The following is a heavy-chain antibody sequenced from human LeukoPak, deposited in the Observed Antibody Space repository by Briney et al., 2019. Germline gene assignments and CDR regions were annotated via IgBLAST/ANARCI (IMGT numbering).Heavy chain of an antibody. Sequence: GGSLRLSCAASGFTFSGYAMHWVRQAPGKGLEYVSAISSNGGSTYYANSVKGRFTISRDNSKNTLYLQMGSLRAEDMAVYYCARGSVGGNFDYWGQGTLVAVSS. CDR3: ARGSVGGNFDY. J-gene: IGHJ4*02. D-gene: IGHD1-26*01. CDR2: ISSNGGST. V-gene: IGHV3-64*01. CDR1: GFTFSGYA.